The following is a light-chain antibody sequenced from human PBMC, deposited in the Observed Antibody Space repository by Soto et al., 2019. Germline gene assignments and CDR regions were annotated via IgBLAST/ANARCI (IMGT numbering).Light chain of an antibody. J-gene: IGKJ1*01. CDR1: QRINSW. V-gene: IGKV1-5*03. Sequence: DIQMTQSPSTLSASVGDSVTITCRASQRINSWLAWYQQKPGKAPKLLIYKASSLESGVPSRFSGSGSGTEFTLSISSLQPDDSATYYCQQYNSNPWTFGQGTKVDIK. CDR2: KAS. CDR3: QQYNSNPWT.